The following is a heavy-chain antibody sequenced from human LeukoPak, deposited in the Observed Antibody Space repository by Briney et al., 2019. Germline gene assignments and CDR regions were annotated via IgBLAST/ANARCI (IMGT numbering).Heavy chain of an antibody. D-gene: IGHD3-10*01. CDR1: GFTFSSYG. J-gene: IGHJ6*02. CDR2: ISYDGSNK. CDR3: AKDLETYGSVYYYYGMDV. Sequence: PGRSLRLSCAASGFTFSSYGMHWVRQAPGKGLEWVAVISYDGSNKYYADSVKGRFTISRDNSKNTLYLQMNSLRAEDTAVYYCAKDLETYGSVYYYYGMDVWGQGTTVTVSS. V-gene: IGHV3-30*18.